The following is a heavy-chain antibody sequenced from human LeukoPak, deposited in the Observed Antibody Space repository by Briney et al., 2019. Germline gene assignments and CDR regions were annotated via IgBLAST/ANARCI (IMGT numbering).Heavy chain of an antibody. J-gene: IGHJ6*03. V-gene: IGHV1-8*01. Sequence: ASVKVSCKASGYTFTSYDINWVRQATGQGLEWKGWMNPNSSKTGYAQKFQGRVTMTRNTSISTAYMELSSLRSEDTAVYYCARSSDRFGELYYYYMDVWGKGTTVTVSS. D-gene: IGHD3-10*01. CDR2: MNPNSSKT. CDR1: GYTFTSYD. CDR3: ARSSDRFGELYYYYMDV.